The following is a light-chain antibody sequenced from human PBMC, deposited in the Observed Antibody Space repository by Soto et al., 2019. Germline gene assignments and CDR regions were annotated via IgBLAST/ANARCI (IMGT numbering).Light chain of an antibody. Sequence: QSVLTQPRSVSGSTLQSVTISCTGTSSDVGGYNKVSWYQQHPRKAPKLMIYYVSKRRSGVTDRFSGSKSGNTPSLTISGLQALDEADYPCCSYAGSYTSYVFGTGTKVPVL. J-gene: IGLJ1*01. CDR2: YVS. CDR3: CSYAGSYTSYV. V-gene: IGLV2-11*01. CDR1: SSDVGGYNK.